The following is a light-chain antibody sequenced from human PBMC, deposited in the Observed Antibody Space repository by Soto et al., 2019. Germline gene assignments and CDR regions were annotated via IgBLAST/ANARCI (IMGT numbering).Light chain of an antibody. J-gene: IGKJ2*01. V-gene: IGKV3-15*01. CDR2: GAS. CDR3: QQYNNWPPYT. CDR1: QSVSSN. Sequence: ETVMTQSPATLSVSPGERATLSCRASQSVSSNLAWYQQKPGQAPRLLIFGASTRATGIPARFSGSGSGTEFTLTISSLQSEDFAVYYCQQYNNWPPYTFGQGTKVEIK.